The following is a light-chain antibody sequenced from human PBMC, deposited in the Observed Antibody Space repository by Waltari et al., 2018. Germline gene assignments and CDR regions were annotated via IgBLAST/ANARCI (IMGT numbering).Light chain of an antibody. Sequence: ILLAHWPGTLALSQGERATLSCRASQSVTRALAWYQQKPGQAPRLLIYGAANRATGIPDRFSGSGSGTDFSLTISRLEPEDCAVYYCQHYVRLPATFGQGTKVEIK. V-gene: IGKV3-20*01. CDR3: QHYVRLPAT. J-gene: IGKJ1*01. CDR1: QSVTRA. CDR2: GAA.